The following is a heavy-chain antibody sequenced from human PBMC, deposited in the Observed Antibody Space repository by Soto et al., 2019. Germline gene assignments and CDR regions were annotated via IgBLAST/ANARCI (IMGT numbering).Heavy chain of an antibody. Sequence: EVQLVESGGGLVKPGGSLRLSCAASGFTFSSYSMNWVRQAPGKGLEWVSSISSSSSYIYYADSVKGRFTISRDNAKNSRYLQMNSLRAEDTAVYYCARTTVTTHEFYYYYYGMDVWGQGTTVTVSS. J-gene: IGHJ6*02. D-gene: IGHD4-17*01. CDR2: ISSSSSYI. CDR1: GFTFSSYS. V-gene: IGHV3-21*01. CDR3: ARTTVTTHEFYYYYYGMDV.